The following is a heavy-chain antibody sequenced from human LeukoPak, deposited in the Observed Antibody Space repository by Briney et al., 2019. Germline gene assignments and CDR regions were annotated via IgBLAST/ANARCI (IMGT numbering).Heavy chain of an antibody. Sequence: SETLSLTCTVSGGSISSSSYYWGWIRQPPGKGLEWIGSIYYSGSTYYNPSLKSRVTISVDTSKNQFSLKLSSVTAADTAVYYCASSYSSWFTFDYWGQGTLVTVSS. CDR3: ASSYSSWFTFDY. J-gene: IGHJ4*02. CDR1: GGSISSSSYY. D-gene: IGHD6-13*01. V-gene: IGHV4-39*07. CDR2: IYYSGST.